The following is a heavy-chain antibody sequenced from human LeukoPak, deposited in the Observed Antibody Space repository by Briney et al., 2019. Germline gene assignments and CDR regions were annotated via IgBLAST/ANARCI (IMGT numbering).Heavy chain of an antibody. J-gene: IGHJ4*02. CDR2: INQDGSEK. CDR1: GFTFSSSA. CDR3: ARRYFDY. Sequence: GGSLRLSCAASGFTFSSSAMSWVRQAPGKGLEWVANINQDGSEKYCVDSVKGRFTISRDNAKNSLYLQMNSLRAEDTAVYYCARRYFDYWGQGTLVTVSS. V-gene: IGHV3-7*01.